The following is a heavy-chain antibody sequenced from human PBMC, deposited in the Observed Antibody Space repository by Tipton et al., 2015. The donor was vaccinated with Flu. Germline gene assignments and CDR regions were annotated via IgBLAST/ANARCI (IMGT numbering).Heavy chain of an antibody. CDR1: SEALANHY. CDR2: VYSNGNT. J-gene: IGHJ4*02. D-gene: IGHD4-23*01. V-gene: IGHV4-59*11. CDR3: ARGYGGTYGIFDF. Sequence: SEALANHYWTWIRQPPGRGLEWMGYVYSNGNTNYNSSLESRITLSVDTSKNQLSLRLTSVTAADTAVYFCARGYGGTYGIFDFWGQGALVSVSS.